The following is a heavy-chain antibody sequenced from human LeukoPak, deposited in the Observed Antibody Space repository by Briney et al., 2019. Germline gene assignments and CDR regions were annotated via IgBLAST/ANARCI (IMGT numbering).Heavy chain of an antibody. J-gene: IGHJ4*02. CDR3: ARDRDSSGWYGDY. CDR2: ISSSSSYI. V-gene: IGHV3-21*01. CDR1: GFTFSSYS. D-gene: IGHD6-19*01. Sequence: GGPLRLSCAASGFTFSSYSMNWVRQAPGKGLEWVSSISSSSSYIYYADSVKGRFTISRDNSKNTLYLQMNSLRAEDTAVYYCARDRDSSGWYGDYWGQGTLVTVSS.